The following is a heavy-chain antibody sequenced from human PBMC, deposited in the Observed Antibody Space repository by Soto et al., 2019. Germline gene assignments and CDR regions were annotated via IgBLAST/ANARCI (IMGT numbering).Heavy chain of an antibody. D-gene: IGHD3-10*01. V-gene: IGHV3-74*01. Sequence: EVQLVESGGGLAQPGGSLRLSWAASGFTFSTYWIHWVRQAPGKGLVWVPRINSDGSSTNYADSVKGRFTISRDHAKNTLFLQMNSLRAEDTAVYYCARDRWGGGRDMDVWGQGTTVTVSS. CDR2: INSDGSST. CDR3: ARDRWGGGRDMDV. CDR1: GFTFSTYW. J-gene: IGHJ6*02.